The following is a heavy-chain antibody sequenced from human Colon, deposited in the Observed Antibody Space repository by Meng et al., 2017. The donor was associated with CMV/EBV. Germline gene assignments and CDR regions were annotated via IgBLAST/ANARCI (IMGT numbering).Heavy chain of an antibody. CDR3: AKESPLARAPFDL. D-gene: IGHD3-9*01. V-gene: IGHV3-53*05. Sequence: GGSLRLSCEASGFTMGSNYMSWVRQAPQKGLEWVAVIYQSGTTYYADSVRGRLTISRDNSKNTLYLQMDSLRSEDTAVYFRAKESPLARAPFDLWGQGTPVTVSS. CDR1: GFTMGSNY. CDR2: IYQSGTT. J-gene: IGHJ4*02.